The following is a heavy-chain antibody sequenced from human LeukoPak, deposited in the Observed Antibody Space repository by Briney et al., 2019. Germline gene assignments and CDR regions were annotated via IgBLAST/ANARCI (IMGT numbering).Heavy chain of an antibody. V-gene: IGHV5-51*01. CDR3: ARRSGYYDSSGYPYYFDY. CDR1: GYSFTSYW. J-gene: IGHJ4*02. D-gene: IGHD3-22*01. CDR2: IYPGDSDT. Sequence: GESLKISCKGSGYSFTSYWIGWVRQMPGKGLEWMGIIYPGDSDTRYSPSLQGQVTISADKSISTAYLQWSSLKASDTAMYYCARRSGYYDSSGYPYYFDYWGQGTLVNVSS.